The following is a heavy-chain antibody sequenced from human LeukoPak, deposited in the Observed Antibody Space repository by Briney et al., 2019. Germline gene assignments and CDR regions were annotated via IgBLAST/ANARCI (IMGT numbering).Heavy chain of an antibody. Sequence: GGSLRLSCAASGFTFSNYAMHWVRQAPGKGLEWVAVISYDGSNKYYADSVKGRFTISRDNSKNTLYLQMNSLRAEDTAVYYCARLGIATTGTGNYYFDYWGQGTLVTASS. D-gene: IGHD6-13*01. CDR2: ISYDGSNK. CDR1: GFTFSNYA. V-gene: IGHV3-30*04. J-gene: IGHJ4*02. CDR3: ARLGIATTGTGNYYFDY.